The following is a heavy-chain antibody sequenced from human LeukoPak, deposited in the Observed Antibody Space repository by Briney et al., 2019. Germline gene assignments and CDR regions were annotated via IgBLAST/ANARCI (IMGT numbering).Heavy chain of an antibody. CDR2: ISSSGSTV. CDR3: ARAAFNYYFDY. Sequence: GGSLGLSCAASGFTFSSYEMNWVRQAPGKGLEWVSYISSSGSTVYYADSVKGRFTISRDNAKNSLYLQMNSLRAEDTAVYYCARAAFNYYFDYWGQGTLVTVSS. V-gene: IGHV3-48*03. CDR1: GFTFSSYE. J-gene: IGHJ4*02. D-gene: IGHD3-16*01.